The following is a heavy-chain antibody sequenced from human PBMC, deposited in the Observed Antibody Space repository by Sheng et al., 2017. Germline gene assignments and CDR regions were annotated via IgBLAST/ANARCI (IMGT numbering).Heavy chain of an antibody. Sequence: QVQLQESGPGLVKPSETLSLTCAVSGYSISSGYYWGWIRQPPGKGLEWIGSIYHSGSTYYNPSLKSRVTISVDTSKNQFSLKLSSVTAADTAVYYCARDPDLRQLVGFDPWGQGTLVTVSS. CDR1: GYSISSGYY. CDR2: IYHSGST. D-gene: IGHD6-13*01. J-gene: IGHJ5*02. CDR3: ARDPDLRQLVGFDP. V-gene: IGHV4-38-2*02.